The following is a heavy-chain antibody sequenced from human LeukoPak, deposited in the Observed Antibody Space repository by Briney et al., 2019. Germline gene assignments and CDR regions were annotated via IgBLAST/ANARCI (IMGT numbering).Heavy chain of an antibody. CDR3: AKEGIKLRYYDSSGYLDY. CDR2: ISSDETNK. V-gene: IGHV3-30*18. CDR1: GFTFSSYG. J-gene: IGHJ4*02. Sequence: GGSLRLSCAASGFTFSSYGMHWVRQAPGKGLEWVAVISSDETNKFYADSVKGRFTISRDNSKNTLYLQMNSLRAEGTAVYYCAKEGIKLRYYDSSGYLDYWGQGTLVTVSS. D-gene: IGHD3-22*01.